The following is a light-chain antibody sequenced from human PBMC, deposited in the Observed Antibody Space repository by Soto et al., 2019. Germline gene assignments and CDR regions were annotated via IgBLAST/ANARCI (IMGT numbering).Light chain of an antibody. CDR2: DAS. CDR1: RSVSNY. CDR3: QQYGSSGT. J-gene: IGKJ1*01. V-gene: IGKV3-11*01. Sequence: EIVLTQSPATLSLSPGESATLSCRASRSVSNYLAWYQQKPGQAPRLLIYDASSRPTDIPARFSGSGSGTDFTLTISSLQAEDFAVYYCQQYGSSGTFGQGTKVDI.